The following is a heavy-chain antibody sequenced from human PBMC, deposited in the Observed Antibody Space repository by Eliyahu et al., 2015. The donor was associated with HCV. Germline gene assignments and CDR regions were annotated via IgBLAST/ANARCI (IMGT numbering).Heavy chain of an antibody. CDR3: ARESFPYYYDSSGWGAFDI. J-gene: IGHJ3*02. D-gene: IGHD3-22*01. V-gene: IGHV4-59*12. Sequence: QVQLQESGPGLVKPSETLSLTCTVSGGSISSYYWSWIRQPPGKGLEWIGYIYYSGSTNYNPSLKSRVTISVDTSKNQFSLKLSSVTAADTAVYYCARESFPYYYDSSGWGAFDIWGQGTMVTVSS. CDR2: IYYSGST. CDR1: GGSISSYY.